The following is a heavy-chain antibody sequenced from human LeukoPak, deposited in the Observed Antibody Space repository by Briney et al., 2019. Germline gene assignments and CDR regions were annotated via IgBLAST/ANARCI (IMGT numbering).Heavy chain of an antibody. J-gene: IGHJ4*02. CDR2: ISYDGSNK. Sequence: GGSLRLSCAASGFTFSSYAMHWVRQAPGKGLEWVAVISYDGSNKYYADSVKGRFTISRDNSKNTLYLQMNSLRAEDTALYYCARMGGGTFGDCWGQGTLVTVSS. V-gene: IGHV3-30-3*01. CDR3: ARMGGGTFGDC. D-gene: IGHD2-15*01. CDR1: GFTFSSYA.